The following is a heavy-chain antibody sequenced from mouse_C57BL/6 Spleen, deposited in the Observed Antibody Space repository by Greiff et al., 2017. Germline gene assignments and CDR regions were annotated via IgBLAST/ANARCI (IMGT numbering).Heavy chain of an antibody. CDR2: IWRGGST. V-gene: IGHV2-5*01. CDR1: GFSLTSYG. CDR3: AKNKGDSPGYFDV. J-gene: IGHJ1*03. Sequence: QVQLKESGPGLVQPSQSLSITCTVSGFSLTSYGVHWVRQSPGKGLEWLGVIWRGGSTDYNAAFMSRLSITKDNSKSQVFFKMNSLQADDTAIYYCAKNKGDSPGYFDVWGTGTTVTVSS. D-gene: IGHD6-1*01.